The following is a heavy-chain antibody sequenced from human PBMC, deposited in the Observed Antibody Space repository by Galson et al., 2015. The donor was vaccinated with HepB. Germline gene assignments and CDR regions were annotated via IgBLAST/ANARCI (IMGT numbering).Heavy chain of an antibody. CDR1: GFTFSSYA. V-gene: IGHV3-30*04. Sequence: SLRLSCAASGFTFSSYAMHWVRQAPGKGLEWVAVISYDGSDKYYADSVKGRFTISRDNSKNTLYLQMNSLRAEDTAVYYCARDGSGYSSSWADAFDIWGQGTMVTVSS. CDR3: ARDGSGYSSSWADAFDI. J-gene: IGHJ3*02. D-gene: IGHD6-13*01. CDR2: ISYDGSDK.